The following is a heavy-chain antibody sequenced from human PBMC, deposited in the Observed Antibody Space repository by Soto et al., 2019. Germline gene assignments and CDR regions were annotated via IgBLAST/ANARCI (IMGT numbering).Heavy chain of an antibody. CDR1: GFTFSSYV. Sequence: PGGSLRLSCAASGFTFSSYVMHCVRLAPGKGLEWVAVISYDGSNKYYADSVKGRFTISSDNSKNTLYLQMNSLRAEDTAVYYCAKAFNYGDYPYYYYGMDVWGQGTTVTVSS. CDR3: AKAFNYGDYPYYYYGMDV. V-gene: IGHV3-30*18. CDR2: ISYDGSNK. J-gene: IGHJ6*02. D-gene: IGHD4-17*01.